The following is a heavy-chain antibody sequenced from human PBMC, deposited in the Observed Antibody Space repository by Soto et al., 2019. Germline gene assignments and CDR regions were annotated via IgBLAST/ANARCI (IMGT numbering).Heavy chain of an antibody. CDR3: AREDLRYLNAFDI. V-gene: IGHV4-59*01. D-gene: IGHD3-9*01. Sequence: PSETLSLTCTVSGGSISSYYWSWIRQPPGKGLEWIGYIYYSGSTNYNPSLKGRVTISVDTSKNQFSLKLSSVTAADTAVYYCAREDLRYLNAFDIWGQGTMVTVSS. CDR1: GGSISSYY. J-gene: IGHJ3*02. CDR2: IYYSGST.